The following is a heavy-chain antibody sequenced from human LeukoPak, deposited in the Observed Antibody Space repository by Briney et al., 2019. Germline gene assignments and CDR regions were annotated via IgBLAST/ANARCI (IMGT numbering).Heavy chain of an antibody. J-gene: IGHJ3*02. CDR3: ARDLREHGVFDI. V-gene: IGHV3-30*14. D-gene: IGHD1-26*01. CDR2: ISYDGSSK. CDR1: GFTFSTYA. Sequence: PGGSLRLSCAASGFTFSTYAMNWVRQAPGKGLEWVAVISYDGSSKYYADSVKGRFSISRDNSKNTVFLQLNSLRAEDTAVYYCARDLREHGVFDIWGQGTMVTVSS.